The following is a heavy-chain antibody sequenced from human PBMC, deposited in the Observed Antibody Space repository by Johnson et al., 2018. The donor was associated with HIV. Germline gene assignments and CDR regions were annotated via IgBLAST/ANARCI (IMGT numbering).Heavy chain of an antibody. CDR1: GFTFSDYY. J-gene: IGHJ3*02. D-gene: IGHD1-26*01. CDR2: ISSSGSTI. V-gene: IGHV3-11*01. CDR3: TTDVPGGPYYNAFDI. Sequence: QVQLVESGGGLVKPGGSLRLSCAASGFTFSDYYMSWIRQAPGKGLEWVSYISSSGSTIYYAAPVKGRFTISRDDSKNTLYLQMNSLKTEDTALYYCTTDVPGGPYYNAFDIWGQGTMVTVSS.